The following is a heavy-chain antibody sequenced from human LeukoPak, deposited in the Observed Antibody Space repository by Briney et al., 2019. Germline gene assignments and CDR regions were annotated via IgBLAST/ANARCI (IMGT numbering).Heavy chain of an antibody. CDR2: IIPIFGTA. Sequence: VASVTVSCKASGSTFTSYGISWVPQAPGQGLEWMGRIIPIFGTANYAQKFQGRVTITTDESTSTAYMELSSLRSEDTAVYYCARAGTENFSNNWLDPWGQGTLVTVSS. D-gene: IGHD3-10*01. CDR3: ARAGTENFSNNWLDP. CDR1: GSTFTSYG. V-gene: IGHV1-69*05. J-gene: IGHJ5*02.